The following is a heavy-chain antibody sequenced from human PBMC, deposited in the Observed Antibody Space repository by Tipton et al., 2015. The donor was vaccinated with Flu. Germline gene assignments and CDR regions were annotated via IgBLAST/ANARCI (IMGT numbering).Heavy chain of an antibody. V-gene: IGHV4-4*07. J-gene: IGHJ4*02. CDR1: GGSMSSFY. D-gene: IGHD3-10*01. CDR2: MYVRGST. Sequence: TLSLTCTVSGGSMSSFYWTWIRQPAGKGLEWIGRMYVRGSTKYNPSLKSRVTMSVDTSINQFSLKLRSVTAADTAVYYWSRGSGAGTDVTFYFWGQGTLVTGSS. CDR3: SRGSGAGTDVTFYF.